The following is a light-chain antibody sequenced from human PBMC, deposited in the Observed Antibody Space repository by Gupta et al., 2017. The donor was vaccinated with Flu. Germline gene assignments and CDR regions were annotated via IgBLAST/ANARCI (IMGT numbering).Light chain of an antibody. Sequence: DIQMTQSPPVLSASVGDRISLTCRASRSIADQVNWYQQRPGKAPRLLMHDVSALESGVPSRFSGSRSGTLFTLTINDLQPEDFVSYYCQQSFDLPFTFGGGTRVDI. CDR2: DVS. J-gene: IGKJ4*01. CDR3: QQSFDLPFT. V-gene: IGKV1-39*01. CDR1: RSIADQ.